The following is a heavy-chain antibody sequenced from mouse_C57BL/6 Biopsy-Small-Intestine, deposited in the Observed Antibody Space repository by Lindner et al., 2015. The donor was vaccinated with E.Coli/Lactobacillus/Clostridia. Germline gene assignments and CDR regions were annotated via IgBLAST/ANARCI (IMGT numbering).Heavy chain of an antibody. CDR1: GGTFSSYT. J-gene: IGHJ2*01. CDR3: ARIAVLQTFFDH. Sequence: SVKVSCKASGGTFSSYTISWVRQAPGQGPEWMGDIIPTLNMTNYAQKFQGRLSISADKVTRTAYMELSSLRSEDTAVYYCARIAVLQTFFDHWGQGTPVTISS. V-gene: IGHV1-69*01. D-gene: IGHD1-1*01. CDR2: IIPTLNMT.